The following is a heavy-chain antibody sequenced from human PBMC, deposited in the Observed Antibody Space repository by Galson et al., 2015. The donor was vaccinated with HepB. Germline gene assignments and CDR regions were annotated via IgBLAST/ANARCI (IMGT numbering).Heavy chain of an antibody. V-gene: IGHV1-18*04. Sequence: SVKVSCKASGYTFTSYGISWVRQAPGQGLEWMGWISAYNGNTNYAQKLQGRVTMTTDTSTSTAYMELRSLRSDDTAVYYCARGLKTGYSSGWFLPLDYWGQGTLVTVSS. CDR1: GYTFTSYG. D-gene: IGHD6-19*01. CDR2: ISAYNGNT. CDR3: ARGLKTGYSSGWFLPLDY. J-gene: IGHJ4*02.